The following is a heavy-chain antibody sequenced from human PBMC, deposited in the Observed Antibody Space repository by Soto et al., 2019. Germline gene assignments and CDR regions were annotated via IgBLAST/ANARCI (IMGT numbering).Heavy chain of an antibody. D-gene: IGHD1-7*01. CDR3: ARDSTVATHAFDI. Sequence: SVKVSCKASGGTLSSYAISWVRQAPGQGLEWMGGIIPILGTANYAQKFQGRVTITADESTSTAYMELSSLRSEDTAVFYCARDSTVATHAFDIWGQGTMVTVS. CDR1: GGTLSSYA. J-gene: IGHJ3*02. CDR2: IIPILGTA. V-gene: IGHV1-69*13.